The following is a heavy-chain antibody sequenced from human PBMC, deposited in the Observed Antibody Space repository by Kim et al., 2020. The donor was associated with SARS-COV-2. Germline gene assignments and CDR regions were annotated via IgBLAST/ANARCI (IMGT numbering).Heavy chain of an antibody. CDR1: GGSITNYY. J-gene: IGHJ4*02. CDR3: ARGGWYSAY. V-gene: IGHV4-59*01. Sequence: SETLSLTCTVSGGSITNYYWSWIRQTPGQGLEWIGYIHYTGSTKYNPSLKSRVTISVDTSKNQFSLQLTSVTAADTAVYYCARGGWYSAYRGQGTLVTVSS. D-gene: IGHD6-19*01. CDR2: IHYTGST.